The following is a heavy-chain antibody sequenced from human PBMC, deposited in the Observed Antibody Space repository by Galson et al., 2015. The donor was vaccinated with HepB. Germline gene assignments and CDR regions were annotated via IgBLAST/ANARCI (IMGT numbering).Heavy chain of an antibody. D-gene: IGHD3-3*01. CDR1: GFTFSSYW. CDR3: ARVRGFGVVTAIYWYFDL. J-gene: IGHJ2*01. CDR2: IKQDGSEK. V-gene: IGHV3-7*03. Sequence: SLRLSCAASGFTFSSYWMSWVRQAPGKGLEWVANIKQDGSEKYYVDSVKGRFTISRDNAKNSLYLQMNSLRAEDTAVYYCARVRGFGVVTAIYWYFDLWGRGTLVTVSS.